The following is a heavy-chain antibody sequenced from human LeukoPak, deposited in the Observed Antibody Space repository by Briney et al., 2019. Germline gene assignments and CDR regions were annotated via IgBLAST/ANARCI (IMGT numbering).Heavy chain of an antibody. D-gene: IGHD3-10*01. J-gene: IGHJ6*02. V-gene: IGHV3-48*02. CDR3: AKVIRGGYGMDV. Sequence: PGGSLRLSCAASGFTFSSFGMNWVRQAPGKGLEWVSYISDSSSITYYADSGKGRFTISRDNAKNSLSLQLNSLRDEDTAVYFCAKVIRGGYGMDVWGQGTTVTVSS. CDR2: ISDSSSIT. CDR1: GFTFSSFG.